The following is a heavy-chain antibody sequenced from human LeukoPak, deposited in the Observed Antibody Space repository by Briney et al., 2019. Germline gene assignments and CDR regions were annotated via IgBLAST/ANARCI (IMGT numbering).Heavy chain of an antibody. Sequence: PGGSLRLSCAASGFTFSSYSMNWVRQAPGKGPEWVSSISSSSSYIYYADSVKGRFTISRDNAKNSLYLQMNSLRAEDTAVYYCARDLLGMATVGTFFDIWGQGTMVTVSS. CDR2: ISSSSSYI. V-gene: IGHV3-21*01. D-gene: IGHD5-24*01. J-gene: IGHJ3*02. CDR3: ARDLLGMATVGTFFDI. CDR1: GFTFSSYS.